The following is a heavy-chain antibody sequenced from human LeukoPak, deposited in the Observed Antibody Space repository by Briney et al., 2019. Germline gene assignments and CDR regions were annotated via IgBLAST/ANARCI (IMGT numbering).Heavy chain of an antibody. Sequence: GGSLRLSCAASGLTVSSNYMSWVRQAPGKGLEWVSVIYSGGSTYYADSVKGRFTISRDNSKNTLYLQMNSLRAEDTAVYYCAGNYGYYYYYGMDVWGQGTTVTVSS. D-gene: IGHD4-11*01. V-gene: IGHV3-66*01. CDR3: AGNYGYYYYYGMDV. J-gene: IGHJ6*02. CDR1: GLTVSSNY. CDR2: IYSGGST.